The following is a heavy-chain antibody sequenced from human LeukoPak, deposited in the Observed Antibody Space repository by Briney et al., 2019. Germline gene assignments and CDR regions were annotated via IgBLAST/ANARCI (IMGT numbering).Heavy chain of an antibody. V-gene: IGHV6-1*01. CDR1: GDSVSINSVA. J-gene: IGHJ4*02. D-gene: IGHD1-1*01. CDR2: TYYRYKWYT. Sequence: SQTLSLTRAISGDSVSINSVAWNWIRQSPWRGLEWLGRTYYRYKWYTDYAVSVKSRITINPDTSNNQFSLHLRSVAAEDTAGYYCARGYRFDYWGQGSLVTVSS. CDR3: ARGYRFDY.